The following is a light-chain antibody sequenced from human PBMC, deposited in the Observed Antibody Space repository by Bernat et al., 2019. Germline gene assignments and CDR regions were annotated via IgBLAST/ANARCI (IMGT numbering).Light chain of an antibody. CDR3: QQYYSYPQT. CDR1: QGISSY. CDR2: AAS. J-gene: IGKJ1*01. V-gene: IGKV1-8*01. Sequence: IQMTQSPSSFSASTGDRVTITCRASQGISSYLAWYQQKPGKAPKLLIYAASTLQSGVPSRFSGSGSGTDFTLTISCLQSEDFATYYCQQYYSYPQTFGQGTKVEIK.